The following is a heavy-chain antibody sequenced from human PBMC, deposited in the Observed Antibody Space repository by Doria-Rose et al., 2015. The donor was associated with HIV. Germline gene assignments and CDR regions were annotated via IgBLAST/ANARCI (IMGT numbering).Heavy chain of an antibody. CDR3: ARIKSSRWYHKYYFDF. V-gene: IGHV2-26*01. CDR2: IFSDDER. Sequence: ESGPVLVKPTETLTLTCTVSGVSLSSPGMGVSWIRQPPGKALEWLANIFSDDERSYKPSLKSRLTISRGTSKSQVVLTMTDMDPVDTATYYCARIKSSRWYHKYYFDFWGRGTLVIVSA. J-gene: IGHJ4*02. CDR1: GVSLSSPGMG. D-gene: IGHD6-13*01.